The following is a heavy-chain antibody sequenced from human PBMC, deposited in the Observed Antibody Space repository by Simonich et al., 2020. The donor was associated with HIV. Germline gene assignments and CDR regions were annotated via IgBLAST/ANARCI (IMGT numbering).Heavy chain of an antibody. CDR3: ARKGGGSGVYYFDY. V-gene: IGHV1-69*13. D-gene: IGHD6-25*01. CDR2: ITPIFGTA. CDR1: GGTFSSFA. Sequence: QVQLVQSGAEVKKPGSSVKVSCKASGGTFSSFAISWVRQAPGLGLWWVGGITPIFGTANYAQMFQGRVTITADESTSTAYMELSSLRSEDTGIYYCARKGGGSGVYYFDYWGQGTLVTVSS. J-gene: IGHJ4*02.